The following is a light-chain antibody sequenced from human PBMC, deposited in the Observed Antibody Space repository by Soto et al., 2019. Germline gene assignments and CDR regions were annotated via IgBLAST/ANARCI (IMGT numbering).Light chain of an antibody. J-gene: IGKJ2*01. Sequence: DIQMTQSPATLSASVGDTVSITCRASRSVLTWLAWYQQKPGKAPNLLIYKASGLRDGVPSRFSGSGSGTDFTLTSSSLRSDYFASYFCQHYFSYPYAFGQGTKLEF. CDR1: RSVLTW. CDR3: QHYFSYPYA. CDR2: KAS. V-gene: IGKV1-5*03.